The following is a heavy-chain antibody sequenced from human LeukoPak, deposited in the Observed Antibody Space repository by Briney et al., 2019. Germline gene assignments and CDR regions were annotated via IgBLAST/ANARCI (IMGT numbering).Heavy chain of an antibody. CDR1: GGSISSYY. CDR2: IYTSGST. CDR3: ARGVDILTGYYPYYMDV. Sequence: SETLSLTCTVSGGSISSYYWSWIRQPAGKGLEWIGRIYTSGSTNYNPSLKSRVTMSVDTSKNQFSLKLSSVTAADTAVYYCARGVDILTGYYPYYMDVWGKGTSVTISS. J-gene: IGHJ6*03. V-gene: IGHV4-4*07. D-gene: IGHD3-9*01.